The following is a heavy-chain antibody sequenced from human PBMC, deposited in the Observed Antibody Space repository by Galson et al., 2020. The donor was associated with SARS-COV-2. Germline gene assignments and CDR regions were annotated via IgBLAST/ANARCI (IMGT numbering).Heavy chain of an antibody. D-gene: IGHD6-19*01. CDR1: GGSISSSSYY. J-gene: IGHJ4*02. CDR3: ARPGSSSGWYYFDD. V-gene: IGHV4-39*01. Sequence: SETLSLTCTVSGGSISSSSYYWGWIRQPPGKGLEWIGSISYSGSTYHTPSLKSRVTLSVDTSKNQFSLMLSSVTAADTAVYYCARPGSSSGWYYFDDWGQGTLVTVAS. CDR2: ISYSGST.